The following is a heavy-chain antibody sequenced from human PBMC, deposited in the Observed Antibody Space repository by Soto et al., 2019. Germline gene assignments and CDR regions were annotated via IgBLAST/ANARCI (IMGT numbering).Heavy chain of an antibody. V-gene: IGHV1-69*06. CDR3: AIPIDGVRFLEWLRYDG. D-gene: IGHD3-3*01. Sequence: QVQLVQSEAEVKKPGSSVRVSCKSSGGTVSSYSLSWLRQAPGQGLEWVGGILALRRTPKYAQKFQGRVTIIVDRSTNTGYMDLTRLTCADTAGYYCAIPIDGVRFLEWLRYDGWGQGTLVTVSS. J-gene: IGHJ1*01. CDR2: ILALRRTP. CDR1: GGTVSSYS.